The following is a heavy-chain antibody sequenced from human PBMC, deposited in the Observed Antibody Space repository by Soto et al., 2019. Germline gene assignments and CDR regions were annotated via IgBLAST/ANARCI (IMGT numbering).Heavy chain of an antibody. V-gene: IGHV2-5*01. CDR2: IYWNDNE. CDR1: GFSLRDHAVG. J-gene: IGHJ4*02. D-gene: IGHD6-19*01. CDR3: AHGSGWLFDY. Sequence: QITLKESGPTLVKPTQTLTLTCTFSGFSLRDHAVGVGWIRQPPGKALEWLSFIYWNDNEYYSPSLRSRLTISKDTSKNQVVLTMTNMDPVDTATYYCAHGSGWLFDYWGQGTLVTVSS.